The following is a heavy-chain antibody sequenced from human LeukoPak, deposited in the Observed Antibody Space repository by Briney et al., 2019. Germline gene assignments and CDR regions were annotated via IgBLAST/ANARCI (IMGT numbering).Heavy chain of an antibody. Sequence: ASVKVSCKASGYTFTGYYMHWVRQAPGQGLEWMGRISPNSGGTNYAQKFQGRVTMTRDTSISTAYMELSRLRSDDTAVYYCARAEYYYDSSGYYSQGFDYWGQGTLVTVSS. CDR2: ISPNSGGT. J-gene: IGHJ4*02. V-gene: IGHV1-2*06. CDR1: GYTFTGYY. D-gene: IGHD3-22*01. CDR3: ARAEYYYDSSGYYSQGFDY.